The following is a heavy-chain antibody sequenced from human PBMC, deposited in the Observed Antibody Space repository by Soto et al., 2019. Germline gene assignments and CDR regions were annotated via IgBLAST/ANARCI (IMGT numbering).Heavy chain of an antibody. CDR2: ISYDGSNK. CDR3: AKFPSRDGYNVLY. J-gene: IGHJ4*02. V-gene: IGHV3-30*18. Sequence: PGGSLRLSCAASGFTFSSYSMNWVRQAPGKGLEWVAVISYDGSNKYYADSVKGRFTISRDNSKNTLYLQMNSLRAEDTAVYYCAKFPSRDGYNVLYWGQGTLVTVSS. D-gene: IGHD5-12*01. CDR1: GFTFSSYS.